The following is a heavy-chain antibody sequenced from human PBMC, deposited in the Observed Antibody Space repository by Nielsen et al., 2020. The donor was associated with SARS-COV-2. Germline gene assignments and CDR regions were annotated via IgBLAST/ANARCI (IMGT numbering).Heavy chain of an antibody. V-gene: IGHV3-13*04. CDR2: IGTTSDT. D-gene: IGHD3-10*01. CDR3: SRGGYFGSGPIDY. Sequence: GGSLRLSCAASGFTFNNYDMHWVRQPTGKGLEWVSAIGTTSDTYYAGSVKGRFTISRENAKNSFYLQMNSLRAGDTAVYYCSRGGYFGSGPIDYWGQGTLVTVSS. J-gene: IGHJ4*02. CDR1: GFTFNNYD.